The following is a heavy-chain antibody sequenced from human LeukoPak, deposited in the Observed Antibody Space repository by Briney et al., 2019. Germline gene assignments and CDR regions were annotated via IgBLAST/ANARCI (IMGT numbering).Heavy chain of an antibody. D-gene: IGHD3-3*01. CDR2: INPSGGST. CDR1: GYTFTSYY. V-gene: IGHV1-46*01. Sequence: ASVKVSCKASGYTFTSYYMHWVRQAPGQGLEWMGIINPSGGSTSYAQKFQGRVTMTRDMSTSTVYMELGSLRSEDTAVYYCARAYYDFWSGYYRSYYYYYMDVWGKGTTVTVSS. CDR3: ARAYYDFWSGYYRSYYYYYMDV. J-gene: IGHJ6*03.